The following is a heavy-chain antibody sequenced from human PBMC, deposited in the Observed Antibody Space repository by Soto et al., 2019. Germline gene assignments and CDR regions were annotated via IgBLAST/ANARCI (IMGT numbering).Heavy chain of an antibody. CDR1: GYTFTSYG. V-gene: IGHV1-18*01. Sequence: GASVKVSCKASGYTFTSYGISWVRQAPGQGLEWMGWISAYNGNTNYAQKLQGRVTMTTDTSTSTAYMELRSLRSDDTAVYYCARGVVRFGELLPWFDPWGQGTLVTVSS. D-gene: IGHD3-10*01. CDR3: ARGVVRFGELLPWFDP. J-gene: IGHJ5*02. CDR2: ISAYNGNT.